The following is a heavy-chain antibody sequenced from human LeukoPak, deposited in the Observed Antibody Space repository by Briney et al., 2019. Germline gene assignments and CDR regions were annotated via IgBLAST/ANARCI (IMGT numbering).Heavy chain of an antibody. CDR1: GFTFRNYG. CDR3: AKGGHTYGDY. D-gene: IGHD5-18*01. V-gene: IGHV3-30*18. J-gene: IGHJ4*02. Sequence: GGSLRLSCEASGFTFRNYGVHWVRQAPGKGPEWVAVISYDGGSQYYADSVKGRFTISRDNSKSTLYLQMNSLRADDTALYYCAKGGHTYGDYWGQGTLVTVSS. CDR2: ISYDGGSQ.